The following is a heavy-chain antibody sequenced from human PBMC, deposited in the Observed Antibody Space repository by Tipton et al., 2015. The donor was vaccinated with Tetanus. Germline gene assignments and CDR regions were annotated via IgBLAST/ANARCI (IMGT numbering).Heavy chain of an antibody. CDR3: ARGFQERWQKSGWFDP. CDR2: IYYTGST. CDR1: GGSISSSSYY. Sequence: TLSLTCTVSGGSISSSSYYWGWIRQPPGKGLEWIGYIYYTGSTKSNPSLQSRVTISIDTSKNQFSLKLNSVTAADTAVYYCARGFQERWQKSGWFDPWGQGTLVTVSS. D-gene: IGHD5-24*01. V-gene: IGHV4-61*05. J-gene: IGHJ5*02.